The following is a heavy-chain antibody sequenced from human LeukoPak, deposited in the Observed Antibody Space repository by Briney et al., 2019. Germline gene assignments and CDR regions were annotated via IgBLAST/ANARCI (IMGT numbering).Heavy chain of an antibody. V-gene: IGHV3-23*01. Sequence: PGGCLRLSCAASVFTFSSYAMSCVPHAPGKGLEWVSAISGSGGSTYYADSVRLRFTISRDNSKNTLYLQMNSLRAEDTAVYYCANGYAVTDSADAFDIWGQGTMVTVSS. CDR2: ISGSGGST. D-gene: IGHD2-15*01. J-gene: IGHJ3*02. CDR1: VFTFSSYA. CDR3: ANGYAVTDSADAFDI.